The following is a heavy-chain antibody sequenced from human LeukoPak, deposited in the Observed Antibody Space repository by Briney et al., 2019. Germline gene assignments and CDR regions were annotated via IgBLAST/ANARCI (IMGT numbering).Heavy chain of an antibody. Sequence: SETLSLTCTVSGGSINSYYWSWIRQPPGKGLEWIGYAYYSGSTNYNPSLKSRVSISVGTSKNQFSLKLSSVTAADTAVYYCARGGGYNHFDLWGQGILVSVSS. CDR2: AYYSGST. J-gene: IGHJ4*02. D-gene: IGHD5-24*01. CDR3: ARGGGYNHFDL. V-gene: IGHV4-59*01. CDR1: GGSINSYY.